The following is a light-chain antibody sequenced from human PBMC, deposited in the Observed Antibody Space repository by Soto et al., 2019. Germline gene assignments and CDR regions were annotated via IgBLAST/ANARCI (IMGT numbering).Light chain of an antibody. CDR1: SSDVGGYNY. Sequence: QSALTQPPSASGSPGQSVTISCTGTSSDVGGYNYVSWYQQHPGKVPILMVYEVNKRPSGVPDRFSGSKSGNTASLTVSGLQAEDEADYYCTSYAGGNNVFGTGTKLTVL. CDR2: EVN. J-gene: IGLJ1*01. V-gene: IGLV2-8*01. CDR3: TSYAGGNNV.